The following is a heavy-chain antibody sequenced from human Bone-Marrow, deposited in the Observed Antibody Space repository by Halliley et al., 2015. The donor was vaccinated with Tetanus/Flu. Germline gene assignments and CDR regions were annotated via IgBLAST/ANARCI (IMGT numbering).Heavy chain of an antibody. CDR3: ARDKDYGGRLDP. CDR1: GGSISTYY. CDR2: IYYDGKT. J-gene: IGHJ5*02. Sequence: LRLSCTVSGGSISTYYWSWIRRPPGKGLEWIGYIYYDGKTKYNPSLESRVAISIDTSKNQFFLNLKSITAADTAVYYCARDKDYGGRLDPWGRGTLVTVST. V-gene: IGHV4-59*01. D-gene: IGHD1-26*01.